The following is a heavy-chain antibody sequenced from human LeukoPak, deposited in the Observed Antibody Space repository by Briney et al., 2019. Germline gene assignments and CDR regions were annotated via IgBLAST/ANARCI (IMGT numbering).Heavy chain of an antibody. Sequence: GGSLRLFCAASGFTFSSNWMHWVRQGPGKGLVWVSRINPDGSRTDYAESVKGRFTISRDNAKNTLSLEMNSLGDEDTAVYYCSRDFNGRNDFWGQGTLVTVSS. D-gene: IGHD1-14*01. CDR2: INPDGSRT. CDR3: SRDFNGRNDF. CDR1: GFTFSSNW. J-gene: IGHJ4*02. V-gene: IGHV3-74*01.